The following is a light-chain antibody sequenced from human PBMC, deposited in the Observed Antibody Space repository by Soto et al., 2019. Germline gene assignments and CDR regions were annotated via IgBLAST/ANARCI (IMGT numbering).Light chain of an antibody. J-gene: IGLJ2*01. V-gene: IGLV2-8*01. Sequence: QSALTQPPSASGSPGQSVTISCTGTSSDVGGYNYVSWYQQHPGKAPKLMIYEVSKRPSGVPDRFSGSKSGNPASLTVSGLKAEDEADYYCSSYAGSNNLVFGGGTKLTVL. CDR3: SSYAGSNNLV. CDR1: SSDVGGYNY. CDR2: EVS.